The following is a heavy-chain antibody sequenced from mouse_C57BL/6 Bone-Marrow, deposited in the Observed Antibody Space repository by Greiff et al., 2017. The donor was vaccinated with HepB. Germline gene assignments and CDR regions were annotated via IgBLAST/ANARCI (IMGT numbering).Heavy chain of an antibody. CDR2: ISYDGSN. CDR3: ARAYGSSWGFDV. CDR1: GYSITSGYY. V-gene: IGHV3-6*01. J-gene: IGHJ1*03. Sequence: EVKLMESGPGLVKPSQSLSLTCSVTGYSITSGYYWNWIRQFPGNKLEWMGYISYDGSNNYNPSLKNRISITRDTSKNQFFLKLNSVTTEDTATYYCARAYGSSWGFDVWGTGTTVTVSS. D-gene: IGHD1-1*01.